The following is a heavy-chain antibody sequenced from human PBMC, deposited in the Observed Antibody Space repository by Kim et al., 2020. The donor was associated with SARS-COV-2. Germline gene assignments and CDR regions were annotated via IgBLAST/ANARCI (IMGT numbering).Heavy chain of an antibody. Sequence: GGSLRLSCAASGFTFDDYAMHWVRQAPGKGLEWVSGISWNSGSIGYADSVKGRFTISRDNAKNSLYLQMNSLRAEDTALYYCAKERDSSGWLRGPGSGMDVWGQGTTVTVSS. CDR1: GFTFDDYA. CDR3: AKERDSSGWLRGPGSGMDV. V-gene: IGHV3-9*01. J-gene: IGHJ6*02. CDR2: ISWNSGSI. D-gene: IGHD6-19*01.